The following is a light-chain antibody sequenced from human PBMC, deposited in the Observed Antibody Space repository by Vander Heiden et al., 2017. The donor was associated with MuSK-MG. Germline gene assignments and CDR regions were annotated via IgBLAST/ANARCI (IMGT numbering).Light chain of an antibody. CDR3: CSHTATSAPVL. Sequence: QSALSQPASVSGTPGQAATNSCTGSGSASGDYDYVSWFQQHPGPSPKLMIYDVNNRPSGVSNRFSGSKSGNTASLTISGLQTEDEADYYCCSHTATSAPVLFGGGTKLTVL. V-gene: IGLV2-14*01. J-gene: IGLJ2*01. CDR2: DVN. CDR1: GSASGDYDY.